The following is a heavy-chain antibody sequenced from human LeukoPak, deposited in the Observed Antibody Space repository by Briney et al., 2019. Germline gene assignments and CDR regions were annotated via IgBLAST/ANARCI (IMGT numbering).Heavy chain of an antibody. Sequence: SVKVSCKASGGTFSSYAISWVRQAPGQGLEWMGGIIPIFGTANYAQKFQGRVTITADESTSTAYMELSSLRSEDTAAYYCARFVSYGSGSYYKRPAKGYFDYWGQGTLVTVSS. V-gene: IGHV1-69*13. CDR3: ARFVSYGSGSYYKRPAKGYFDY. CDR1: GGTFSSYA. CDR2: IIPIFGTA. D-gene: IGHD3-10*01. J-gene: IGHJ4*02.